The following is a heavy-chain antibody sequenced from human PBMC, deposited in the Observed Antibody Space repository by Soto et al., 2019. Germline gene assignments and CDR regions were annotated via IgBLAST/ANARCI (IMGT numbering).Heavy chain of an antibody. CDR1: GGSISSGGYY. D-gene: IGHD6-13*01. CDR2: IYYSGST. V-gene: IGHV4-31*03. CDR3: ASLSIAAAGTFDY. Sequence: QVQLQESGPGLVKPSQTLSLTCTVSGGSISSGGYYWSCIRQHPGKGLEWIGYIYYSGSTYYNPSLKSRVTISVDTSKNQFSLKLSSVTAADTAVYYCASLSIAAAGTFDYWVQGTLVTVSS. J-gene: IGHJ4*02.